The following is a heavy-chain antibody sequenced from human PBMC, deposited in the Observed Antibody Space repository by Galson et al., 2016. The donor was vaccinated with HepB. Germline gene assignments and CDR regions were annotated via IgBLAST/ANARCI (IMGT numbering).Heavy chain of an antibody. CDR2: IWFDGNNK. CDR3: ARDLPRYCSRTSCIHYYNMDV. J-gene: IGHJ6*03. V-gene: IGHV3-33*01. D-gene: IGHD2-2*01. CDR1: GFTFSSYG. Sequence: SLRLSCAASGFTFSSYGMHWVRQAPGKGLEWVAIIWFDGNNKNYSDSVKGRFTVSRDNSKNTLHLQMDSLRAEDTAVYYCARDLPRYCSRTSCIHYYNMDVWGQGTTVTVSS.